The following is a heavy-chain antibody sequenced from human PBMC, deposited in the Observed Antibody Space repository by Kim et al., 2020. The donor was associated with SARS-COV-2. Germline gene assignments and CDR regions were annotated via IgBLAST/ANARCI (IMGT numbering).Heavy chain of an antibody. CDR2: ISAYNGNT. D-gene: IGHD3-9*01. V-gene: IGHV1-18*01. CDR1: GYTFTSYG. Sequence: ASVKVSCKASGYTFTSYGISWVRQAPGQGLEWMGWISAYNGNTNYAQKLQGRVTMTTDTSTSTAYMELRSLRSDDTAVYYCARDHGLRYFDWLLFFDYWGQGTLVTVSS. CDR3: ARDHGLRYFDWLLFFDY. J-gene: IGHJ4*02.